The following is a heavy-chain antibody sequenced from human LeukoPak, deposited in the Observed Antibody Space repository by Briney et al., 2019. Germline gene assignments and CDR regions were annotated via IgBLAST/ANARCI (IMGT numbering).Heavy chain of an antibody. CDR3: ARGASSGYRIDY. J-gene: IGHJ4*02. V-gene: IGHV3-74*01. CDR1: GFTFSRYW. D-gene: IGHD3-10*01. CDR2: IKTDGGST. Sequence: GGSLRLSCAASGFTFSRYWMHWVRQVPGKGLVWVSRIKTDGGSTSYADSVKGRFTISRDNAKNMLYLQMTSLRAEDTAVYYCARGASSGYRIDYWGQGTLVTVSS.